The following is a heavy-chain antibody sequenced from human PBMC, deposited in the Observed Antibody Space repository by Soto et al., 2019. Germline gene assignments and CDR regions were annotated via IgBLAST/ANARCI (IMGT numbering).Heavy chain of an antibody. Sequence: XESLKISCKTSGYTFSGHWISWVRQVPGKGLQWVGNIDPSDSYINYNPAFRGHVTFSVDKSSSTAYLHWRSLGPSDTAIYYCARHGAAIWLGYWGQGTLVTVSS. J-gene: IGHJ4*02. CDR2: IDPSDSYI. CDR3: ARHGAAIWLGY. V-gene: IGHV5-10-1*01. CDR1: GYTFSGHW. D-gene: IGHD6-19*01.